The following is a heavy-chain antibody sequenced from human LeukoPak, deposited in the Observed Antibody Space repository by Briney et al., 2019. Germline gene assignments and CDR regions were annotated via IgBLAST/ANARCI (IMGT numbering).Heavy chain of an antibody. D-gene: IGHD2-2*01. V-gene: IGHV1-2*02. CDR3: ARDDERCSSTSCYARWFDP. Sequence: GASVNVSCKASGYTFTGYYMHWVRQAPGQGLEWMGWINPNSGGTNYAQKFQGRVTMTRDTSISTAYMELSRLRSDDTAVYYCARDDERCSSTSCYARWFDPWGQGTLVTVSS. CDR1: GYTFTGYY. CDR2: INPNSGGT. J-gene: IGHJ5*02.